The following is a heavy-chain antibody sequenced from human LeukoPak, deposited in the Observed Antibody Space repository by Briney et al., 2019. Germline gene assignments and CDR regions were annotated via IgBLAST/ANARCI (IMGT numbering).Heavy chain of an antibody. CDR1: GFTFSNYA. V-gene: IGHV3-23*01. CDR2: ISGGGGTT. J-gene: IGHJ4*02. CDR3: AKEGVGATTN. D-gene: IGHD1-26*01. Sequence: GGSLRLSCAASGFTFSNYAMTWVRQAPGKGLEWVSAISGGGGTTYYADSVKGRFTISRDNSKNTLYLQMNSLRAEDTAVYYCAKEGVGATTNWGQGTLVTVSS.